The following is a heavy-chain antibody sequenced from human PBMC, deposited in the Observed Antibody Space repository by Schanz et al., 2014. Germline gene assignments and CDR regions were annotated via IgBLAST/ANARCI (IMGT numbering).Heavy chain of an antibody. Sequence: QVQLVESGGGVVQPGRSLRLSCSASGFTLSSYGMHWVRQAPGKGLEWLAVIWFDGTNKYNADSVKGRFTISRDTSKNTLYLLLNSLRAEDTAVYYCAKYGGELGVSFEYWGQGTLVTVSS. CDR3: AKYGGELGVSFEY. V-gene: IGHV3-33*06. CDR2: IWFDGTNK. D-gene: IGHD7-27*01. CDR1: GFTLSSYG. J-gene: IGHJ4*02.